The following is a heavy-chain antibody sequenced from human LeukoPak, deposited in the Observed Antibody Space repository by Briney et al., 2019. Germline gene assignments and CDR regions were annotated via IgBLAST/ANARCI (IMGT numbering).Heavy chain of an antibody. CDR3: ARHRFSSWGGDDAFDI. J-gene: IGHJ3*02. Sequence: SETLSLTCTVSGDSISGYFWSWIRQTPGKGLEWIGYIHYSGATNYNPSLKSRVTMSVDTSKDQFSLKLSSVTAADTAVYYCARHRFSSWGGDDAFDIWGQGTMVTVSS. CDR1: GDSISGYF. D-gene: IGHD6-13*01. V-gene: IGHV4-59*08. CDR2: IHYSGAT.